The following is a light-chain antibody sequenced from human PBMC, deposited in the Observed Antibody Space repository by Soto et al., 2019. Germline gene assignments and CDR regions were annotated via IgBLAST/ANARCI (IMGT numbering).Light chain of an antibody. CDR3: QQSYSTPRT. V-gene: IGKV1-39*01. J-gene: IGKJ1*01. CDR2: AAS. Sequence: DIQMTQSPSSLSAYVGYRVTITCRASQPITKYLNWYQQKPGKAPELLIYAASSLQSGVASRFSGTESGTDFTLTISSLQPEDFATYYCQQSYSTPRTFGQGTKVDIK. CDR1: QPITKY.